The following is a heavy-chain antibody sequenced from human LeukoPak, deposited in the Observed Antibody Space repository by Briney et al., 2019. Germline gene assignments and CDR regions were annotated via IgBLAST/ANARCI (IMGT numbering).Heavy chain of an antibody. Sequence: SGTLSLTCAVSGGSISTNNWWSWVRQPPGKGLEWIGEIYHSGSTNYNPSLKSRVTISVDKSKSQFSLKLSSVTPADTAVYYCTRVKGYYDSSGYYKAHAFDIWGQGTMVTVSS. CDR3: TRVKGYYDSSGYYKAHAFDI. CDR2: IYHSGST. J-gene: IGHJ3*02. CDR1: GGSISTNNW. D-gene: IGHD3-22*01. V-gene: IGHV4-4*02.